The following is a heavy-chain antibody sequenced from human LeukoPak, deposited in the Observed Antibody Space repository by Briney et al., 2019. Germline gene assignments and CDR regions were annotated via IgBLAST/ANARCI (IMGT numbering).Heavy chain of an antibody. J-gene: IGHJ4*02. CDR3: ARHRGPSLHSSGYFDY. Sequence: GGSLRLSCAASGFPFSGYAIHWVRQTPGKGLEWVAVISHDGTNKYYADSVKGRFTISRDNSENTLYLQMNSLRTEDTAVYYCARHRGPSLHSSGYFDYWGQGTLVTVSS. CDR2: ISHDGTNK. D-gene: IGHD3-22*01. CDR1: GFPFSGYA. V-gene: IGHV3-30-3*01.